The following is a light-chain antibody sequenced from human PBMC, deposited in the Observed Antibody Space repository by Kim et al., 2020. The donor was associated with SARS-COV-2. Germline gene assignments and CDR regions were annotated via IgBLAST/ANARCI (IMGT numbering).Light chain of an antibody. CDR2: EVS. Sequence: QSVLTQPASVSGSPGQSITISCTGTSSDVGSYNLVSWYQQHPGKAPKLMIYEVSKRPSGFSNRFSGSKSGNTASLTISGLQAEDEADYYCCSYAGSSTYVVFGGGTQLTVL. CDR3: CSYAGSSTYVV. V-gene: IGLV2-23*02. J-gene: IGLJ2*01. CDR1: SSDVGSYNL.